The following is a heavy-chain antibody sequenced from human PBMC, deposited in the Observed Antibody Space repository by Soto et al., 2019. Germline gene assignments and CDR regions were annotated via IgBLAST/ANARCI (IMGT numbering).Heavy chain of an antibody. Sequence: EVQLVESGGVVVQPGGSLRLSCAASGFTFDDYAMHWVRQAPGKGLEWVSLISWDGGSTYYADSVKGRFTISRDNSKNSLCLQMNSLRAEDTALYYCAKVKDIVVVVAALDYWGQGTLVTVSS. CDR1: GFTFDDYA. J-gene: IGHJ4*02. CDR2: ISWDGGST. CDR3: AKVKDIVVVVAALDY. V-gene: IGHV3-43D*04. D-gene: IGHD2-15*01.